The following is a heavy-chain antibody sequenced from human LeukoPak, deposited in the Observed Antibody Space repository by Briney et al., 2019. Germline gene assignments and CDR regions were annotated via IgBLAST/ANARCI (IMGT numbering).Heavy chain of an antibody. J-gene: IGHJ4*02. CDR3: GKDSSTTVAADDY. V-gene: IGHV3-23*01. CDR1: GFIFSNYG. CDR2: ISASGSAT. Sequence: GGSLRLSCAASGFIFSNYGMNWVRQAPGKGLEWVAAISASGSATSYADSVRGRFTISRDNSKSTTYLQMNSLRAEDTAVYYCGKDSSTTVAADDYWGQGTLVTVSS. D-gene: IGHD4-23*01.